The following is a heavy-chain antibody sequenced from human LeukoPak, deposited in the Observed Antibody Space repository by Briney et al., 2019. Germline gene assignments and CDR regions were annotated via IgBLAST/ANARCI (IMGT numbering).Heavy chain of an antibody. CDR2: IRYDGSNK. D-gene: IGHD2-2*01. CDR1: GFTFSSYG. Sequence: TGGSLRRSCAASGFTFSSYGMHWVRQAPGKGLEWVAFIRYDGSNKYYADSVKGRFTISRDNSKNTLYLQMNSLRAEDTAVYYCAKAPASFSYYYYMDVWGKGTTVTVSS. J-gene: IGHJ6*03. V-gene: IGHV3-30*02. CDR3: AKAPASFSYYYYMDV.